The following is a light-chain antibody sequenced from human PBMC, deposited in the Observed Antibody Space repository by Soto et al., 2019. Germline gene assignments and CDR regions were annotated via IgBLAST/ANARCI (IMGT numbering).Light chain of an antibody. CDR2: GAS. V-gene: IGKV3-20*01. CDR1: QSVSSSY. CDR3: RQYGSSPLT. Sequence: EIVLTQSTGPLSLSPGERATLSCRASQSVSSSYLAWYQQKPGQAPMLLIYGASNRATGIPDRFSDSGSGTHFPLTISRLEREDFAVYYWRQYGSSPLTVGGGTKEEIK. J-gene: IGKJ4*01.